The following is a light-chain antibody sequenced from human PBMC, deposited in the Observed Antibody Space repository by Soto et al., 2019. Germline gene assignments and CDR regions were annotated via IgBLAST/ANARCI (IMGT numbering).Light chain of an antibody. V-gene: IGLV1-51*01. CDR1: SSNIGNNY. CDR3: GTWDSSLNVGV. Sequence: QSVLTQPPSVSAAPGQKVTISCSGSSSNIGNNYVSWYQRLPGTAPKLLIYDNNKRPSGIPDRFSGYKSGTSATLGITGLQTGDEADYYCGTWDSSLNVGVFGGGTKVTVL. J-gene: IGLJ2*01. CDR2: DNN.